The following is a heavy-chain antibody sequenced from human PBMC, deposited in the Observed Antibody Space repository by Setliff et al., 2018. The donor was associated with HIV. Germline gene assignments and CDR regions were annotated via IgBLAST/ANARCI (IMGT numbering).Heavy chain of an antibody. CDR3: ARRGRQQSDAFDI. J-gene: IGHJ3*02. Sequence: ASVKVSCKASGYAFTGYYVHWVRQAPGQGLEWVGRIDPNSGDTNYAQKFQGRVTMTRDTSISTAYMELSRLRSDDTAVYYCARRGRQQSDAFDIWGQGTMVTVSS. D-gene: IGHD6-13*01. CDR1: GYAFTGYY. CDR2: IDPNSGDT. V-gene: IGHV1-2*06.